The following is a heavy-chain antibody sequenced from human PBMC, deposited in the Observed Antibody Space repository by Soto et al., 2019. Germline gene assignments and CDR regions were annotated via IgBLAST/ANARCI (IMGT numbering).Heavy chain of an antibody. J-gene: IGHJ5*02. CDR2: INPAGTIT. CDR1: GFPFSHYW. Sequence: MQMVESGGGSVQPGGSLRLSCAASGFPFSHYWMHWVRQTPGKGLVWVSRINPAGTITNYADSVEGRFTISRDNADSALFLQMNSLSAEDRGIYYCTSDTFGLRDTWGQGTLVTVSS. CDR3: TSDTFGLRDT. V-gene: IGHV3-74*01. D-gene: IGHD3-16*01.